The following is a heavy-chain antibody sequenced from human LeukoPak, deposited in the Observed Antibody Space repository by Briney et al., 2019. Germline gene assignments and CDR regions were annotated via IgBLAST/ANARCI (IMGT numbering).Heavy chain of an antibody. CDR2: ISWNSGSI. V-gene: IGHV3-9*01. D-gene: IGHD2-15*01. CDR3: AKDISEVVVAATYDY. J-gene: IGHJ4*02. Sequence: GGSLRLSCAASGFTVSSNYMSWVRQAPGKGLEWVSGISWNSGSIGYADSVKGRFTISRDNAKNSLYLQMNSLRAEDTALYYCAKDISEVVVAATYDYWGQGTLVTVSS. CDR1: GFTVSSNY.